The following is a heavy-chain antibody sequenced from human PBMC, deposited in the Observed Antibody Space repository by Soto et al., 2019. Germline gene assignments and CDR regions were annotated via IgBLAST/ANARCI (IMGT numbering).Heavy chain of an antibody. CDR3: ARLIYSGSYQDY. J-gene: IGHJ4*02. V-gene: IGHV4-59*01. D-gene: IGHD1-26*01. CDR1: GASISRYY. Sequence: SETLSLTCTVSGASISRYYWSWIRQSPGKGLEWIGYLYNTGSTIYNPSLKSRVTISVDTSKNQFSLKMNSVTAADTAVYYCARLIYSGSYQDYWGQGTLVTVSS. CDR2: LYNTGST.